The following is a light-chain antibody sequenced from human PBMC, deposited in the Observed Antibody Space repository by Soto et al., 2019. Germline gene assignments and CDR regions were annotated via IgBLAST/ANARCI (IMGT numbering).Light chain of an antibody. CDR1: QGISSH. V-gene: IGKV3-15*01. CDR2: DAS. J-gene: IGKJ1*01. CDR3: HHYNSWPPWT. Sequence: EVVMTQSPATLSVSPGERATLSCRASQGISSHLAWYQQKPGQAPRLLIYDASTRATGIPARFSGSGSGTEFTLTISSLQSEDFAVYYCHHYNSWPPWTFGRGTKVEI.